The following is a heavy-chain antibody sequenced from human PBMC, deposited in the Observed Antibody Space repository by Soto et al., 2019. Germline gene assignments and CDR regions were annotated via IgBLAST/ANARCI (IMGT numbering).Heavy chain of an antibody. CDR2: IIPISDTT. D-gene: IGHD2-2*01. V-gene: IGHV1-69*01. CDR3: ARSQGSSTRLKIYYYYCYGIDV. J-gene: IGHJ6*02. CDR1: GGTFSSYA. Sequence: QVQLVQSGAEVKKPGSSVKVSCKASGGTFSSYAISWVRQAPGQGLEWMGGIIPISDTTNYAQKFQGRVTTTADESTSTAYMELSSLRSEDTAVYYCARSQGSSTRLKIYYYYCYGIDVWGQGTTVTVSS.